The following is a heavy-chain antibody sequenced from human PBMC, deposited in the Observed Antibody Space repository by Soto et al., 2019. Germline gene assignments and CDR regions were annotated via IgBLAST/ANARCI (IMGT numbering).Heavy chain of an antibody. CDR1: GGTFSSYA. J-gene: IGHJ5*02. V-gene: IGHV1-69*06. D-gene: IGHD6-13*01. Sequence: SVKVSCKASGGTFSSYAISWVRQAPGQGLEWVGGIIPICGTANYAQKFQGRVTIIADKSTSTAYVELSGLRSEGTAVCYCARLGAAAASYWFAPWAQGPLVPVSS. CDR2: IIPICGTA. CDR3: ARLGAAAASYWFAP.